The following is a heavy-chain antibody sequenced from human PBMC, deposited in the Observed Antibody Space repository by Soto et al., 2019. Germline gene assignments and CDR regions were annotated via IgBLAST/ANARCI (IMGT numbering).Heavy chain of an antibody. CDR1: GDSVSSNSAA. V-gene: IGHV6-1*01. J-gene: IGHJ5*02. D-gene: IGHD6-19*01. CDR2: TYYRSKWYN. CDR3: ARGWYSGRNWFDP. Sequence: SQTLSLTCVISGDSVSSNSAAWNWIRQSPSRGLECLGRTYYRSKWYNDYAVSVKSRITISPDTSKNQFSLQLNSVTPEDTAVYYCARGWYSGRNWFDPWGQGTLVTVSS.